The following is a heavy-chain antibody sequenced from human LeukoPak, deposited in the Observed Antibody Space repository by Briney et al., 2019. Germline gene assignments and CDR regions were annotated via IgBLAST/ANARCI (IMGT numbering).Heavy chain of an antibody. J-gene: IGHJ4*02. D-gene: IGHD3-9*01. CDR2: ISWNSGSI. Sequence: TGGSLRLSCAASGFTFDDYAMHWVRQAPGKGLEWVSGISWNSGSIGYADSVKGRFTISRDNAKNSLYLQMNSLRAEDTAVYYCARCAYGLTGSYGRSIHFDYWGQGTLVTVSS. V-gene: IGHV3-9*01. CDR3: ARCAYGLTGSYGRSIHFDY. CDR1: GFTFDDYA.